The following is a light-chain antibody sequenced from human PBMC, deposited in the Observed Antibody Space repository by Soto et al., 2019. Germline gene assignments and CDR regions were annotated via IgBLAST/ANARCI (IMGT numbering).Light chain of an antibody. Sequence: EIVLTQSPGTLSLSPGQTSTLSCRGRQTVNRDYLDWYQQHPGQPPRLLIYGISTRATGIPARLSGSGYGTELSITISSMQHEDFEVYYCQQYDKWPLTFGQGTRLEIK. CDR1: QTVNRDY. CDR3: QQYDKWPLT. J-gene: IGKJ5*01. V-gene: IGKV3-15*01. CDR2: GIS.